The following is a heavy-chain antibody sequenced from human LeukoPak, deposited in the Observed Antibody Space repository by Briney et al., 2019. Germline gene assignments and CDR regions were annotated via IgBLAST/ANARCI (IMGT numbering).Heavy chain of an antibody. CDR2: INSDGSST. V-gene: IGHV3-74*01. Sequence: GGSLRLSCAASGFTFSSYWMHWVRQAPGKGLVWVSRINSDGSSTSYADSVKGRFTISRDNSKNTLYLQMNSLRAEDTAIYYCAKEGDFYDNSGYFQPFDYWGQGSLVTVSS. CDR1: GFTFSSYW. J-gene: IGHJ4*02. D-gene: IGHD3-22*01. CDR3: AKEGDFYDNSGYFQPFDY.